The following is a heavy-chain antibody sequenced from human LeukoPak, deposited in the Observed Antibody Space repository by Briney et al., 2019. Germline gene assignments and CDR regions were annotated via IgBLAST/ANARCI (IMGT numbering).Heavy chain of an antibody. V-gene: IGHV3-48*01. Sequence: GGSLRLSCAASGFTFSSYSMNWVRQAPGKGLEWVSYISSSSSTIYYADSVKGRFTISRDNAKNSLYLQMNSLRAEDTAVYYCAKDLDSLGEYDFWSGFHYWGQGTLVTVSS. CDR1: GFTFSSYS. J-gene: IGHJ4*02. CDR2: ISSSSSTI. D-gene: IGHD3-3*01. CDR3: AKDLDSLGEYDFWSGFHY.